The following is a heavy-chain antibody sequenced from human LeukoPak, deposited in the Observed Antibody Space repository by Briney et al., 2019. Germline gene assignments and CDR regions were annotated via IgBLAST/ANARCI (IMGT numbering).Heavy chain of an antibody. J-gene: IGHJ4*02. CDR1: GFTFSSYD. Sequence: PGGSLRLSCAASGFTFSSYDMHWVRQATGKGLEWVSAIGTAGDTYYPGSVKGRFTISRENAKNSLYLQMNSLRAGDTAVYYCARGDDSSDHPDYWGQGTLVTVSS. CDR2: IGTAGDT. V-gene: IGHV3-13*04. CDR3: ARGDDSSDHPDY. D-gene: IGHD3-22*01.